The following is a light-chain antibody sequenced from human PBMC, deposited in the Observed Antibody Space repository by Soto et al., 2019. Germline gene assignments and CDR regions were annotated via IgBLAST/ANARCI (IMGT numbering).Light chain of an antibody. CDR1: QDITLY. CDR3: QQYDSRPNT. J-gene: IGKJ2*01. Sequence: DIQMTQSPSSLSASVGDRVTITCQASQDITLYLNWYPHKAGKAPNLLIHDVSTLETGVPARFSGRGSGTIFTLTIINLQPEDVATYYCQQYDSRPNTFGQGTKVDIK. V-gene: IGKV1-33*01. CDR2: DVS.